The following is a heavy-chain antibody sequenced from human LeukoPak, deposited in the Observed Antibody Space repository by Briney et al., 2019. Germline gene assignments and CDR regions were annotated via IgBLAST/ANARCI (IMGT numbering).Heavy chain of an antibody. Sequence: SETLSLTCAVYGGSFSGYYWSWIRQPPGKGLEWIGEINHSGSTNYNPSLKSRVTISVDTSKNQFSLKLSSVTAADTAVYYCARDNIDYYGMDVWGQGTTVTVSS. J-gene: IGHJ6*02. D-gene: IGHD1-14*01. CDR1: GGSFSGYY. CDR2: INHSGST. CDR3: ARDNIDYYGMDV. V-gene: IGHV4-34*01.